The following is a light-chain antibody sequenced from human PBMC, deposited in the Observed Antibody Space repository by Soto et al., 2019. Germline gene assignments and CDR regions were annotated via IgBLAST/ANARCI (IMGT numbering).Light chain of an antibody. Sequence: EIVMTQSPATLSVSPGERATLSCRASQSVSSNLAWYQQKPGQAPRLLIYGASTRATGIPARFSGSGSGTEFTLTISSLQSEDFVVYYCQQYNNWPRGTFGQGTKVDIK. V-gene: IGKV3-15*01. CDR2: GAS. CDR1: QSVSSN. J-gene: IGKJ1*01. CDR3: QQYNNWPRGT.